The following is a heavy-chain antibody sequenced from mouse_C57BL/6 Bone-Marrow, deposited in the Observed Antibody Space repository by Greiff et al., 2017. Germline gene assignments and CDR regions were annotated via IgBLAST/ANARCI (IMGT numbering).Heavy chain of an antibody. J-gene: IGHJ3*01. CDR1: GFNIKDDY. Sequence: EVKLMESGAELVRPGASVKLSCTASGFNIKDDYMHWVKQRPEQGLEWIGWIDPENGDTEYASKFQGKATITADTSSNTAYLQLSSLTSEDTAVYYCTMGFAYWGQGTLVTVSA. CDR3: TMGFAY. V-gene: IGHV14-4*01. CDR2: IDPENGDT.